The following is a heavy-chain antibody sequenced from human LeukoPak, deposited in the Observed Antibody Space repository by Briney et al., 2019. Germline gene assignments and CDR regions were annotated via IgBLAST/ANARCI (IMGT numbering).Heavy chain of an antibody. CDR1: GYTFTNYY. CDR2: INPSGGST. Sequence: GASVKVSCKASGYTFTNYYIHWVRQAPGQGLECMGIINPSGGSTSYAQKFQGRVTMTRDTSTSTVYMELSSLRSEDTAVYYCARERRLTMSKMATITEFDYWGQGTLVTVSS. D-gene: IGHD5-24*01. J-gene: IGHJ4*02. CDR3: ARERRLTMSKMATITEFDY. V-gene: IGHV1-46*01.